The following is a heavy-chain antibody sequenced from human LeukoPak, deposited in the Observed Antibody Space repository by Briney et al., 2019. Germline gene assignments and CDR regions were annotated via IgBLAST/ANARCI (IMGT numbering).Heavy chain of an antibody. Sequence: SDTLSLTCAVSGYSISSGYYWGGIRQPPGEGVEWIGSIYHSGTTIYNPSLQSRVTISIDTSKNQFSLKLTSVTAADTAVYCCARRSGYSRWEGYFDYWGQGTLVTVSS. D-gene: IGHD2-15*01. CDR1: GYSISSGYY. CDR3: ARRSGYSRWEGYFDY. V-gene: IGHV4-38-2*01. CDR2: IYHSGTT. J-gene: IGHJ4*02.